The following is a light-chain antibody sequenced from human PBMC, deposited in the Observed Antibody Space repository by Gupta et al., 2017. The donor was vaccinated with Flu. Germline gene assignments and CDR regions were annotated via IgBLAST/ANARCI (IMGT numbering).Light chain of an antibody. CDR3: PQHLQSPLA. CDR1: QGGSVN. CDR2: AAS. J-gene: IGKJ1*01. Sequence: PATLSVSPGESATLSCRTTQGGSVNLAWYQQKPGQAPRLLIYAASTRATGVPARFSGSGSGTQFTLKITRLQSEDAAVYYCPQHLQSPLAFGQGTKVEIK. V-gene: IGKV3-15*01.